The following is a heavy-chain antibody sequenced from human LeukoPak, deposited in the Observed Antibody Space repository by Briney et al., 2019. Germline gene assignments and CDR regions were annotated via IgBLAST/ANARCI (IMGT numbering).Heavy chain of an antibody. CDR1: GFTFTSYS. CDR2: ISGGGGST. D-gene: IGHD1-26*01. J-gene: IGHJ4*02. CDR3: AKGGKWDVTPFDY. V-gene: IGHV3-23*01. Sequence: GGSLRLSCAASGFTFTSYSMNWVRQAPGKGLEWVSTISGGGGSTYYADSVKGRFTISRDDSKNTLYLQVNSLRAEDTAVYYCAKGGKWDVTPFDYWGQGTLVTVSS.